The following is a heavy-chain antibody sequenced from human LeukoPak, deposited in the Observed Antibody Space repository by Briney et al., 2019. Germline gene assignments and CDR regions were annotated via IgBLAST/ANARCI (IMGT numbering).Heavy chain of an antibody. CDR3: ARNGYSSSWYRGANLPNWFDP. CDR2: ISSRSSYI. J-gene: IGHJ5*02. V-gene: IGHV3-21*01. Sequence: PGGSVRLSCAASGFSFSRYSMNWVRQAPGKGLEWVSSISSRSSYIYYADSVKGRFTISRDNAKNSLYLQMNSLRAEDTAVYYCARNGYSSSWYRGANLPNWFDPWGQGTLVTVSS. CDR1: GFSFSRYS. D-gene: IGHD6-13*01.